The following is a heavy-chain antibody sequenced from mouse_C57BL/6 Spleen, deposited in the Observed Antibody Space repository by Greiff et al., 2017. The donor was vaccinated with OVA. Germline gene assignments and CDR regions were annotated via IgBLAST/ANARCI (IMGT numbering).Heavy chain of an antibody. Sequence: VQLQQSGPELVKPGASVKISCKASGYSFTSYYIHWVKQRPGQGLEWIGWIYPGSGNTKYNEKFKGKATLTADTSSSTAYMQLSSLTSEDSAVYYCARPITTRGYFDYWGQGTTLTVSS. CDR1: GYSFTSYY. CDR3: ARPITTRGYFDY. D-gene: IGHD1-1*01. V-gene: IGHV1-66*01. CDR2: IYPGSGNT. J-gene: IGHJ2*01.